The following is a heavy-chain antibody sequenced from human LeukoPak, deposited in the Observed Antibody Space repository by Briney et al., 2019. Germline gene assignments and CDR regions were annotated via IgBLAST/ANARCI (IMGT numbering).Heavy chain of an antibody. V-gene: IGHV4-59*11. Sequence: SETLSLTCSVYGGSINNRYWSWIRQPPGKGLEWVGYIFYTGSTNYNPSLKSRVAISVDTSKNQFSLRLNSVTAADTAVHYCARVDFWSGFDYWGLGTLVTVSS. J-gene: IGHJ4*02. CDR2: IFYTGST. CDR1: GGSINNRY. CDR3: ARVDFWSGFDY. D-gene: IGHD3-3*01.